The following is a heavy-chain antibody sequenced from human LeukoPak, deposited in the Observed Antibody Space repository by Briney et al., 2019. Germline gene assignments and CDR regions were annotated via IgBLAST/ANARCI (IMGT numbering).Heavy chain of an antibody. V-gene: IGHV4-38-2*01. D-gene: IGHD5-12*01. Sequence: SETLSLTCAVSGHSINSGFYWGWIRQSRGKGLEWIGTIFNTGSTYYTASLRNRVSISVDASKNQFSLRLSSVTAADTAIYYCASRYIVAGGNFDDWGQGTQVTVST. CDR2: IFNTGST. CDR1: GHSINSGFY. J-gene: IGHJ4*02. CDR3: ASRYIVAGGNFDD.